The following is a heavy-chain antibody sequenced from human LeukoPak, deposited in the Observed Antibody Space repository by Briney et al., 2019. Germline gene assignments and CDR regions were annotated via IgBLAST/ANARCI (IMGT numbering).Heavy chain of an antibody. J-gene: IGHJ4*02. CDR2: ISYLGDDQ. V-gene: IGHV3-30*18. CDR1: GFTFRSYG. CDR3: AKVPY. Sequence: GGSLRLSCAASGFTFRSYGMHWVRQAPGKGLEWVAVISYLGDDQFYAESVKGRFTISRDNSKNTLYLQMNSLRAEDTAVYYCAKVPYWGQGAQVTVSS.